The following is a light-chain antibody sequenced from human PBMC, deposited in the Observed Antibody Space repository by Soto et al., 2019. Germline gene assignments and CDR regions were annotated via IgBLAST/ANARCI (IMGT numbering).Light chain of an antibody. CDR3: QQYNNWPPPYT. CDR1: QSVSSN. Sequence: EIVMTQSPATLSVSPGERATLSCRASQSVSSNLAWYQQKPGQAPRLLIYGASTRATGIPARFSGSGSGTEFTLTISRLQSEDFAVYYCQQYNNWPPPYTFGQGTKVDIK. V-gene: IGKV3-15*01. CDR2: GAS. J-gene: IGKJ2*01.